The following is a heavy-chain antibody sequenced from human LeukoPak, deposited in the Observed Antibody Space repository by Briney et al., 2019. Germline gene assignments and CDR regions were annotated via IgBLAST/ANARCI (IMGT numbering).Heavy chain of an antibody. CDR3: TRDPRVLDY. J-gene: IGHJ4*02. Sequence: TGGSLRLSCEASGFTFSDYYMTWMRQAPGKGLEWVSYISGSGTDILYADSVKGRSTMSRDNAKNSLYLQMNSLRTEDTAVYYCTRDPRVLDYWGQGTLVTVSS. CDR1: GFTFSDYY. D-gene: IGHD3-10*01. CDR2: ISGSGTDI. V-gene: IGHV3-11*04.